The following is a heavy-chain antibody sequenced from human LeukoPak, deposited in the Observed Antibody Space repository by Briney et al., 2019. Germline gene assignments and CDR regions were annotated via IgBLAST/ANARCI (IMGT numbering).Heavy chain of an antibody. CDR1: GGSLTNNDYY. J-gene: IGHJ4*02. CDR2: IYYGGDT. D-gene: IGHD2-2*02. V-gene: IGHV4-39*07. Sequence: SETLSLTCSVSGGSLTNNDYYWGWIRQPPGTGLEWIGSIYYGGDTYYNPSLKSRLNISIDVSRNQFSLNLRSVTAADTAVYYCGRDPAAVPPGYWGQGILVTVSS. CDR3: GRDPAAVPPGY.